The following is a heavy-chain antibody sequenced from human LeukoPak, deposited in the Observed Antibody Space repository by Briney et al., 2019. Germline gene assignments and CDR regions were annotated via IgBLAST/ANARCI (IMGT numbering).Heavy chain of an antibody. Sequence: ASVKVSCKASGGTFSSYAISWVRQAPGQGLEWMGRIIPILGIANYAQKFQGRVTITADKSTSTAYMELSSLRSEDTAVYYCARSHLIYCSGGSCYSPYYFDYWGQGTLVTVSS. J-gene: IGHJ4*02. V-gene: IGHV1-69*04. CDR2: IIPILGIA. CDR3: ARSHLIYCSGGSCYSPYYFDY. D-gene: IGHD2-15*01. CDR1: GGTFSSYA.